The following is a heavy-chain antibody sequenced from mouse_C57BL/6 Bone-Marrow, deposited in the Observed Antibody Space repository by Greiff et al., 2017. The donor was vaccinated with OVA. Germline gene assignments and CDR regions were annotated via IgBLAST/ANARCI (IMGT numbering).Heavy chain of an antibody. CDR1: GYTFTSYW. D-gene: IGHD1-1*01. Sequence: VKLMESGAELVKPGASVKMSCKASGYTFTSYWITWVKQRPGQGLEWIGDIYPGSGSTNYNEKFKSEATLTVDTSSSTAYMQLSSLTSEDSAVYYCARRYYGSSWYFDVWGTGTTVTVSS. J-gene: IGHJ1*03. V-gene: IGHV1-55*01. CDR3: ARRYYGSSWYFDV. CDR2: IYPGSGST.